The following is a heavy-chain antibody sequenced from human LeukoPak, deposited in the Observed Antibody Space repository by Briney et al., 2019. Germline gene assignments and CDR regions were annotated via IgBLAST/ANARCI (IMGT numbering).Heavy chain of an antibody. CDR3: AKARRGSSWYYFDY. CDR2: ISYDGSNK. Sequence: PGRSLRLSCAASGFTFSSYGMHWVRQAPGKGLEWVAVISYDGSNKYYADSVKGRLTISRDNSKNTLYLQMNSLRAEDTAVYYCAKARRGSSWYYFDYWGQGTLVTVSS. V-gene: IGHV3-30*18. J-gene: IGHJ4*02. D-gene: IGHD6-13*01. CDR1: GFTFSSYG.